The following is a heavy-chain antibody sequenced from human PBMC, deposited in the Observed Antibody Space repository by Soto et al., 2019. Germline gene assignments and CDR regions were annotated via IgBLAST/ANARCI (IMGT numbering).Heavy chain of an antibody. D-gene: IGHD1-26*01. CDR2: IWYDGSNK. Sequence: QVQLVESGGGVVQPGRSLRLSCAASGFTFSSYGMHWVRQAPGKGLAWVAVIWYDGSNKYYADYVKGRFTISRDNSKNTLYLQMNSLRSEDTAVYYCARDWDATNMYYFDYWGQGTLVTVSS. J-gene: IGHJ4*02. V-gene: IGHV3-33*01. CDR1: GFTFSSYG. CDR3: ARDWDATNMYYFDY.